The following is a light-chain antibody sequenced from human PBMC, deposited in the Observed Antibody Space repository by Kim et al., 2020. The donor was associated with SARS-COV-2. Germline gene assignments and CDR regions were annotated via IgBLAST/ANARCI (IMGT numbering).Light chain of an antibody. CDR2: DVN. J-gene: IGLJ3*02. CDR3: CSHAGSYTWV. V-gene: IGLV2-11*01. Sequence: QSALTQPRSVSGSPGQSVTMSCSGTSSDIGGYDSVSWYQHHAGKAPKLMIYDVNKRPSGVPDRFSGSKSGNTASLTISGLQAEDEADYYCCSHAGSYTWVFGGGTQLTVL. CDR1: SSDIGGYDS.